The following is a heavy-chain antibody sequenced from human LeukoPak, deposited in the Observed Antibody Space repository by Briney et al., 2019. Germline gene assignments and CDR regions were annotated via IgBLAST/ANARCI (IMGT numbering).Heavy chain of an antibody. CDR1: GSTFSSYG. Sequence: GGSLRLSCAASGSTFSSYGMHWVRQAPGKGLEWVAVISYDGSNKYYADSVKGRFTISRDNSKNTLYLQMNSLRAEDTAVYYCASRSSGGGYFQHWGQGTLVTVSS. CDR2: ISYDGSNK. V-gene: IGHV3-30*03. J-gene: IGHJ1*01. D-gene: IGHD2-15*01. CDR3: ASRSSGGGYFQH.